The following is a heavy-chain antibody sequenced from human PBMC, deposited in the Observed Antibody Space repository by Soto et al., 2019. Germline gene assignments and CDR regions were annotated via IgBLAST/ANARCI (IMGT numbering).Heavy chain of an antibody. Sequence: GGSLRLSCAASGFTFSSYAMHWVRQAPGKGLEWVAVISYDGSNKYYADSVKGRFTISRDNSKNTLYLQMNSLRAEDTAVYYCARDDDDYGDYDLYAVNYYYGMDVWGQGTTVTVSS. J-gene: IGHJ6*02. CDR1: GFTFSSYA. CDR2: ISYDGSNK. V-gene: IGHV3-30-3*01. CDR3: ARDDDDYGDYDLYAVNYYYGMDV. D-gene: IGHD4-17*01.